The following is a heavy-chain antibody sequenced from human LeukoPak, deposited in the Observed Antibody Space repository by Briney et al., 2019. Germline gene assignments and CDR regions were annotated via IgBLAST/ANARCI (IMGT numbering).Heavy chain of an antibody. D-gene: IGHD3-16*02. CDR3: TREGVYAPDPSSYHRAPFDI. CDR1: GGTFSEDV. CDR2: IIPVLGVS. Sequence: ASVKVSRKASGGTFSEDVITWVRQAPGQRPEWMGRIIPVLGVSNFAQKFRGRITITADKSTSTGHMELSRLEFGDTAIYYCTREGVYAPDPSSYHRAPFDIWGQGTVVIVSS. V-gene: IGHV1-69*04. J-gene: IGHJ3*02.